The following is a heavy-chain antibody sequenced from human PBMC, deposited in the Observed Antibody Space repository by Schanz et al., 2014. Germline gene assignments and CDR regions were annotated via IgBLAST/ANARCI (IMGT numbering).Heavy chain of an antibody. J-gene: IGHJ4*02. D-gene: IGHD5-12*01. CDR3: ARDFHGYGPHLDY. V-gene: IGHV3-23*04. CDR1: GFTFSSYA. CDR2: ISGSGGST. Sequence: EVQLVESGGGLVQPGGSLRLSCTASGFTFSSYAMSWVRQAPGKGLEWVSAISGSGGSTYYADSVKGRFTVSRDNSKNTLYLQLNSLRAEDTAVYYCARDFHGYGPHLDYWGQGSLVTVSS.